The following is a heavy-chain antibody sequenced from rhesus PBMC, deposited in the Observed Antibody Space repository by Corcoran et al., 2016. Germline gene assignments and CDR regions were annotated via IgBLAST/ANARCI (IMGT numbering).Heavy chain of an antibody. CDR2: ISGNDGGT. Sequence: QLQLQESGPGLVKPSEHLSLTCVVFGGSLRVNWWHWICSSPGKGLEWIGLISGNDGGTSFNPSLKSRVTISTGRSNNQFSLKLTSVTAADTAIYYCAKQGHKGAPSYYGFDSWGQGVVVTVSS. D-gene: IGHD2-39*01. V-gene: IGHV4-173*01. CDR1: GGSLRVNW. J-gene: IGHJ6*01. CDR3: AKQGHKGAPSYYGFDS.